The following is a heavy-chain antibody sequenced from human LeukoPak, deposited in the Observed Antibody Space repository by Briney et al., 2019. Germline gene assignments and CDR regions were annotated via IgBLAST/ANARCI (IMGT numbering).Heavy chain of an antibody. CDR3: ARDFVSHIAAAGTPYYYYYGMDV. CDR1: GFTVSSNY. V-gene: IGHV3-53*05. CDR2: IYSGGST. J-gene: IGHJ6*02. Sequence: PGGSLRLSCAASGFTVSSNYMSWVRQAPGKGLEWVSVIYSGGSTYYADSVKGRFTISRDNSKNTLYLQMNSLRAEDTAVYYCARDFVSHIAAAGTPYYYYYGMDVWGQGTTVTVSS. D-gene: IGHD6-13*01.